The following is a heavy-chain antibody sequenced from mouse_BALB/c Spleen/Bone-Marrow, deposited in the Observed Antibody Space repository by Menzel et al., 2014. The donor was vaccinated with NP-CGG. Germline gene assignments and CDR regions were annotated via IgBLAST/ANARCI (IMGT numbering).Heavy chain of an antibody. Sequence: VMLVESGPGLVAPSQSLSITCTVSGLSLTSYGVHWVRQPPGKGLEWLGVIWAGGSTNYNSALTSRLSISKDNSKSQVFLKMNSLQTDDIAMYYCARDNGNFFAYWGQGTLVTVSA. D-gene: IGHD2-1*01. V-gene: IGHV2-9*02. CDR1: GLSLTSYG. CDR3: ARDNGNFFAY. J-gene: IGHJ3*01. CDR2: IWAGGST.